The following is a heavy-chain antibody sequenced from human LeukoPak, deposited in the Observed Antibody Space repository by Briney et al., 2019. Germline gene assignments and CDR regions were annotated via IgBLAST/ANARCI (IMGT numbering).Heavy chain of an antibody. D-gene: IGHD2-2*01. J-gene: IGHJ1*01. Sequence: GASVKVSCKASGGTFSSYAISWVRQAPGQGLEWMGWISGYNGYTNYAQKFQFRVTMTTDTSTSTAYMELSSLRSEDTAVYYCAREGDVVPAAHFQHWGQGTLVTVSS. CDR1: GGTFSSYA. V-gene: IGHV1-18*01. CDR2: ISGYNGYT. CDR3: AREGDVVPAAHFQH.